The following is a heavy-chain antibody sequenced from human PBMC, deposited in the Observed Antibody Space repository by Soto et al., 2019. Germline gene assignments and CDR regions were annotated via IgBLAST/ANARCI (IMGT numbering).Heavy chain of an antibody. D-gene: IGHD3-3*01. V-gene: IGHV4-34*01. Sequence: PSETLSLTCAVYGGSFSGYYWSWIRQPPGKGLEWIGEINHSGSTNYNPSLKSRVTISVDTSKNQFSLKLSSVTAADTAVYYCARATISNYDFWSGYYYYYYYMDVWGKGTTVTVSS. CDR3: ARATISNYDFWSGYYYYYYYMDV. CDR1: GGSFSGYY. J-gene: IGHJ6*03. CDR2: INHSGST.